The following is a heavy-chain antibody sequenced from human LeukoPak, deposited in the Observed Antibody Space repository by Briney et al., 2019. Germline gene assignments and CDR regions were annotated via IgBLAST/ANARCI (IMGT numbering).Heavy chain of an antibody. CDR1: DGSFSHYF. D-gene: IGHD6-13*01. CDR3: ARGLAATGTDY. Sequence: SETLSLTCTVSDGSFSHYFWTWIRQPPGKGLEWIGYVYYSGSTNYNPSLKSRVTMSVDTSKNHFSLNLSSVTAADTAVYYCARGLAATGTDYWGQGTLVTVSS. J-gene: IGHJ4*02. CDR2: VYYSGST. V-gene: IGHV4-59*01.